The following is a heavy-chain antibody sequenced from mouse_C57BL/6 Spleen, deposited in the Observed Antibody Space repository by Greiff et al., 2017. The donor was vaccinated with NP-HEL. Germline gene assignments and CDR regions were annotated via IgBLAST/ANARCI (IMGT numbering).Heavy chain of an antibody. D-gene: IGHD1-1*01. V-gene: IGHV1-55*01. Sequence: VQLQQPGAELVKPGASVKMSCKASGYTFTSYWITWVKQRPGQGLEWIGDIYPNSGSTNYNEKFKSKATLTVDKSSSTAYMQLSSLTSEDSAVYYCARVLITKDYAMDYWGQGTSVTVSS. CDR3: ARVLITKDYAMDY. CDR2: IYPNSGST. CDR1: GYTFTSYW. J-gene: IGHJ4*01.